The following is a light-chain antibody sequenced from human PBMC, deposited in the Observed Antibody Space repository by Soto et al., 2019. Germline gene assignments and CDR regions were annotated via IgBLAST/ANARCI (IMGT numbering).Light chain of an antibody. J-gene: IGKJ4*01. Sequence: EIVLTQSPATRSLSPGERATLSCRASQGVSSYLAWYQQKPGQAPRLLIYDASNRATGIPARFSGSGPGTDFTLTISSLEREDFAVYYCQQRSNWLTFGGGTKVEIK. CDR2: DAS. V-gene: IGKV3D-11*01. CDR3: QQRSNWLT. CDR1: QGVSSY.